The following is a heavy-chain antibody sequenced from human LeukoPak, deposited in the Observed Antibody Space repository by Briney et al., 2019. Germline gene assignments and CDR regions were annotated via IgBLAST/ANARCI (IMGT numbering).Heavy chain of an antibody. CDR2: INRYGSA. D-gene: IGHD4-11*01. CDR3: ARDSPYSPHDS. Sequence: SATLSLTCAVYGGSFSAYYWSWIRQPPGKRLEWIGQINRYGSANYNPSLKSRVAISLDTSKNQFSLKLSSVTAADTAVYYCARDSPYSPHDSWGQGTLVTVSS. V-gene: IGHV4-34*01. J-gene: IGHJ4*02. CDR1: GGSFSAYY.